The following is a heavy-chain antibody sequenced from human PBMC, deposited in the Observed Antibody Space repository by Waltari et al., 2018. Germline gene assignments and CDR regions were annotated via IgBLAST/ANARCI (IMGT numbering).Heavy chain of an antibody. CDR2: IIPILGIA. CDR3: ATGRYYYDSSGYNYFDY. J-gene: IGHJ4*02. CDR1: GGTFSSYA. D-gene: IGHD3-22*01. V-gene: IGHV1-69*10. Sequence: QVQLVQSGAEVKKPGSSVKVSCKASGGTFSSYAISWVRQAPGQGLEWMGGIIPILGIANYAQKFQGRVTITADKSTSTAYMELSSLRSEDTAVYYCATGRYYYDSSGYNYFDYWGQGTLVTVSS.